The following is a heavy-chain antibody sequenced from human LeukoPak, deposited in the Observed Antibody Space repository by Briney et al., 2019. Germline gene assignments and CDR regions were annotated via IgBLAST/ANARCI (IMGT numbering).Heavy chain of an antibody. CDR1: GFTFSDYY. CDR2: ISSSSSYI. J-gene: IGHJ3*02. CDR3: AREDYGGNSHAFDI. D-gene: IGHD4-23*01. Sequence: GGSLRLSCAASGFTFSDYYMSWIRQAPGKGLEWVSSISSSSSYIYYADSVKGRFTISRDNAKNSLYLQMNSLRAEDTAVYYCAREDYGGNSHAFDIWGQGTMVTVSS. V-gene: IGHV3-11*06.